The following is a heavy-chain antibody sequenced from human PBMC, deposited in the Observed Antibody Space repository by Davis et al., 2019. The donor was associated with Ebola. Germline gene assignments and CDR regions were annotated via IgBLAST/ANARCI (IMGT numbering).Heavy chain of an antibody. V-gene: IGHV1-46*01. CDR1: GYTFTSYY. D-gene: IGHD1-26*01. J-gene: IGHJ4*02. CDR3: ARDTGSYPFDY. Sequence: ASVKVSCKASGYTFTSYYMHWVRQAPGQGLEWMGIINPSGGSTSYAQKLQGRVTMTTDTSTSTAYMELRSLRSDDTAVYYCARDTGSYPFDYWGQETLVTVSS. CDR2: INPSGGST.